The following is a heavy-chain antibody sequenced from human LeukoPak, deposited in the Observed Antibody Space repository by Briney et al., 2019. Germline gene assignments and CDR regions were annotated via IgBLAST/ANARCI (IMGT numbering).Heavy chain of an antibody. CDR1: GFTFSSYS. V-gene: IGHV3-21*01. J-gene: IGHJ4*02. D-gene: IGHD3-3*01. CDR2: ISSSSSYI. Sequence: PGGSLRLSCAASGFTFSSYSMNWVRQAPGKGLEWVSSISSSSSYIYYADSVKGRFTISRDNAKNSLYLQMNSLRAEDTAVYYCARYRAGDFGVVTPIDYWGQGTLVTVSS. CDR3: ARYRAGDFGVVTPIDY.